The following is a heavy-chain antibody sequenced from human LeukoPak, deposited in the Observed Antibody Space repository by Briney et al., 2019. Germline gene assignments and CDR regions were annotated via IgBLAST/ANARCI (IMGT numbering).Heavy chain of an antibody. CDR3: VKESTSSGYYYAPDY. D-gene: IGHD3-22*01. V-gene: IGHV3-23*01. CDR2: ISGSGATT. J-gene: IGHJ4*02. Sequence: GGSLRLSCAASGFTFRTYAMTWVRQAPGKGLEWVSSISGSGATTYNADPLKGRFTISRDNSENTLYLQMNSLRAEDTAVYYCVKESTSSGYYYAPDYWGQGTLVTVS. CDR1: GFTFRTYA.